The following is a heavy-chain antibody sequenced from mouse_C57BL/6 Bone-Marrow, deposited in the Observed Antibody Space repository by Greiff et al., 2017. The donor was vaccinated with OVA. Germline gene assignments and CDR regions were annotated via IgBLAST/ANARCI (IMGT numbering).Heavy chain of an antibody. D-gene: IGHD1-2*01. CDR2: IRNKANGYTT. CDR1: GFTFTDYY. Sequence: DVQLQESGGGLVQPGGSLSLSCAASGFTFTDYYMSWVRQPPGKALEWLGFIRNKANGYTTEYSASVKGRFTISRDNSQSILYLQMNALRAEDSATYYCARNSNGPWFAYWGQGTLVTVSA. J-gene: IGHJ3*01. CDR3: ARNSNGPWFAY. V-gene: IGHV7-3*01.